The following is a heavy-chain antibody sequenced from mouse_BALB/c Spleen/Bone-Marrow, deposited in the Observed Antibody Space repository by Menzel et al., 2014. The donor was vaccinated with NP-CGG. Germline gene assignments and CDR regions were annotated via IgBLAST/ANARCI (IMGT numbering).Heavy chain of an antibody. CDR1: GYTFTSYW. V-gene: IGHV1S127*01. CDR2: IDPSDSYT. CDR3: TRDAMDY. Sequence: QVQLQQSGAELVKPGASVKMSCKASGYTFTSYWMHWVRQRPGQGLEWIGVIDPSDSYTSYIQKFKGKATLTVDTSSSTAYMQLSSLTSEDSAVYYSTRDAMDYWGQGTSVTVSS. J-gene: IGHJ4*01.